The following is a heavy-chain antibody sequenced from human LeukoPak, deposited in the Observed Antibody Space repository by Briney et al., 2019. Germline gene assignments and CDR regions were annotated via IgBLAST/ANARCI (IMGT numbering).Heavy chain of an antibody. D-gene: IGHD4-23*01. CDR3: ARAYGGNSQYFQH. J-gene: IGHJ1*01. Sequence: SETLSLTCTVSGYSISSGYYWGWIRQPPGKGLEWIGSIHHSGSTNYNPSLKSRVTISLDTSKNQFSLELSSVTAADTAVYYCARAYGGNSQYFQHWGQGTLVTVSS. CDR2: IHHSGST. V-gene: IGHV4-38-2*02. CDR1: GYSISSGYY.